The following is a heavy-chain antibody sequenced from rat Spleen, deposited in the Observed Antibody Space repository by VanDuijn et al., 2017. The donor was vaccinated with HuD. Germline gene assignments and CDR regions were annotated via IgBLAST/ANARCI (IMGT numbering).Heavy chain of an antibody. V-gene: IGHV2-43*01. CDR3: ARDRTGPFDY. Sequence: QVQLKESGPGLVQPSQTLSLTCTVSGFSLTSYHISWVRQPPGKVLEWLGVIWIVGNTEYTTFLKSRPSISRDTSRSQFFFKMNSLQTEDTATYFCARDRTGPFDYWGQGVKVTVSS. CDR2: IWIVGNT. CDR1: GFSLTSYH. J-gene: IGHJ2*01. D-gene: IGHD4-2*01.